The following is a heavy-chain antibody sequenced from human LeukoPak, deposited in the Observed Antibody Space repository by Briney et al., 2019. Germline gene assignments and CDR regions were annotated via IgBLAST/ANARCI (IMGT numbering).Heavy chain of an antibody. CDR3: ARGYCSGGSCYLNAFDI. D-gene: IGHD2-15*01. CDR2: ISTGSSYI. CDR1: GFTFSSYS. Sequence: GGSLRLSCASSGFTFSSYSMNWVRQAPGKGLEWVSSISTGSSYIFYADSVKGRFTISRDNAKSSLYLQMNSLRAEDTAVYYCARGYCSGGSCYLNAFDIWGQGTMVTVSS. V-gene: IGHV3-21*01. J-gene: IGHJ3*02.